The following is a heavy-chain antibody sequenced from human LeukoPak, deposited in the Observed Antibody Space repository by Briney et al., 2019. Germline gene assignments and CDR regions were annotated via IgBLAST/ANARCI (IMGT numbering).Heavy chain of an antibody. CDR3: ARDLLNYGSAYYDVGIFDS. J-gene: IGHJ4*02. V-gene: IGHV3-30*04. CDR1: GFSFSTSG. Sequence: GGSLRLSCEASGFSFSTSGVHWVRQAPGKGLEWMAVISKDGRKNHYADSVKCRFTISRDNSKSTLFLQMNSLRPEDTAIYYCARDLLNYGSAYYDVGIFDSWGQGTLVTVSS. CDR2: ISKDGRKN. D-gene: IGHD3-10*01.